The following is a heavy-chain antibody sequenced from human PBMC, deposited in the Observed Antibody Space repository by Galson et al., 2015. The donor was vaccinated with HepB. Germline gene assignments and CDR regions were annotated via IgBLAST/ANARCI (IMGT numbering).Heavy chain of an antibody. V-gene: IGHV3-30-3*01. CDR2: ISYDGSNK. J-gene: IGHJ5*02. D-gene: IGHD3-10*01. CDR1: GFTFSNAW. CDR3: ARRGGGFDP. Sequence: SLRLSCAASGFTFSNAWMSWVRQAPGKGLEWVAVISYDGSNKYYADSVKGRFTISRDNSKNTLYLQMNSLRAEDTAVYYCARRGGGFDPWGQGTLVTVSS.